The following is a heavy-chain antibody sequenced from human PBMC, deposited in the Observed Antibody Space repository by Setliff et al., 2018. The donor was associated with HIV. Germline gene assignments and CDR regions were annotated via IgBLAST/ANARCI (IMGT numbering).Heavy chain of an antibody. CDR2: VHYSGST. CDR1: DGSISSTNHY. D-gene: IGHD3-16*02. J-gene: IGHJ6*03. Sequence: PSETLSLTCTVSDGSISSTNHYWGWIRQSPGKRLEWIGTVHYSGSTYYNPSLKSRLTISVDTSTNHFSLKLSSVAAADTAVYYCARLVGYYRSDNANYYYMDVWGKVTTVTVSS. CDR3: ARLVGYYRSDNANYYYMDV. V-gene: IGHV4-39*02.